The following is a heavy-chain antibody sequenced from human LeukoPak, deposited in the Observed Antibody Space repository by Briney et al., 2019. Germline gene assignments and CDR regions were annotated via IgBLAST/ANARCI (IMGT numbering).Heavy chain of an antibody. V-gene: IGHV3-30*04. CDR1: GFTFSSYA. D-gene: IGHD3-22*01. J-gene: IGHJ4*02. CDR2: ISYDGINK. Sequence: GGSLRLSCAASGFTFSSYAMHWVRQAPGKGLEWVALISYDGINKYYADSVKGRFTISRDNSKNTLYLQMESLRTEDTGVYFSVKEHTYFDNSGSYYCDSWGQGTLVTVSS. CDR3: VKEHTYFDNSGSYYCDS.